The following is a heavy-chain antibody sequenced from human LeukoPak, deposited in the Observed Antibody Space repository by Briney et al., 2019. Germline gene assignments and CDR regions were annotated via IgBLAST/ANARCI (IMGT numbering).Heavy chain of an antibody. V-gene: IGHV3-53*01. CDR3: GAMIVVVPWAFDI. D-gene: IGHD3-22*01. CDR1: GFTVSSNY. CDR2: IYSGGST. J-gene: IGHJ3*02. Sequence: PGGSLRRSCGASGFTVSSNYMSWVRQASGEGLVWGLGIYSGGSTYYAGSVKGRFTISRDNSKNTLYLQMNSLRAEDTAVYYCGAMIVVVPWAFDIWGQGTMVTVSS.